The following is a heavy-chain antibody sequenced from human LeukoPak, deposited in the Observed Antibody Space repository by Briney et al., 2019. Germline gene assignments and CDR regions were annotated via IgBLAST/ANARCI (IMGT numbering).Heavy chain of an antibody. CDR3: ASTEQWLAPLDY. V-gene: IGHV5-10-1*01. CDR2: IDPSDSYT. CDR1: GYSFTSYW. Sequence: GESLRISCKGSGYSFTSYWISWVRQMPGKGLEWMGRIDPSDSYTNYSPSFQGHVTISADKSICTAYLQWSSLKASDTAMYYCASTEQWLAPLDYWGQGTLVTVSS. D-gene: IGHD6-19*01. J-gene: IGHJ4*02.